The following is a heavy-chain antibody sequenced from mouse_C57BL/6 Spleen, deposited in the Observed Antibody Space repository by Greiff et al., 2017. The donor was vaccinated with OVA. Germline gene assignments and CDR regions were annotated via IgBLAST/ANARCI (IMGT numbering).Heavy chain of an antibody. J-gene: IGHJ4*01. CDR2: INPSTGGT. V-gene: IGHV1-42*01. CDR3: ARRDYPWYAMDY. D-gene: IGHD5-5*01. CDR1: GYSFTGYY. Sequence: EVQLVESGPELVKPGASVKISCKASGYSFTGYYMNWVKQSPEKSLEWIGEINPSTGGTTYNQKFKAKATLTVDKSSSTAYMQLKSLTSEDSAVYYCARRDYPWYAMDYWGQGTSVTVSS.